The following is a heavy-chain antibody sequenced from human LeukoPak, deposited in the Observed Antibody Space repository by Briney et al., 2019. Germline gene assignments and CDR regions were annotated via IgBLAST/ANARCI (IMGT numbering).Heavy chain of an antibody. CDR2: ISGSGGST. CDR1: GFTFSSYA. J-gene: IGHJ4*02. D-gene: IGHD3-22*01. V-gene: IGHV3-23*01. CDR3: AKSQITMIVVAPGLVDY. Sequence: GGSLRLSCAASGFTFSSYAMSWVRQAPGKGLEWVSAISGSGGSTYYADSVKGRFTISRDNSKNTLYLQMNSLRAEDTAVYYCAKSQITMIVVAPGLVDYWGQGTLVTVSS.